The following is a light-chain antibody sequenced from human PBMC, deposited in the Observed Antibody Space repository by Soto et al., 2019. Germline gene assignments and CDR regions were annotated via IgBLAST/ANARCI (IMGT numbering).Light chain of an antibody. CDR1: SRDIGFFNY. CDR3: SSYTTRSTYV. CDR2: EVT. J-gene: IGLJ1*01. V-gene: IGLV2-14*01. Sequence: QSALTQPASVSGSPGQSITISCTGTSRDIGFFNYVSWYQQFPGNAPKLIIFEVTNQPSGVSNRFSASKSGNTASLTISGLQAEDGADYYCSSYTTRSTYVFGTGTKLTVL.